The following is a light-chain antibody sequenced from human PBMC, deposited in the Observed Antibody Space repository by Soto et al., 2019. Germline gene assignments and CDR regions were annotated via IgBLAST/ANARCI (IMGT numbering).Light chain of an antibody. J-gene: IGKJ2*01. V-gene: IGKV1-5*01. CDR1: QSITYW. CDR3: QHYHSFSFT. Sequence: DIQMTQSPSSLSASVGDRVTITCRASQSITYWLAWYQQKPGRAPKLLIYDVFNLQSGVPSRFSGSGSGTEFTLTISSLQTDDSATYYCQHYHSFSFTFGQGTKLEIK. CDR2: DVF.